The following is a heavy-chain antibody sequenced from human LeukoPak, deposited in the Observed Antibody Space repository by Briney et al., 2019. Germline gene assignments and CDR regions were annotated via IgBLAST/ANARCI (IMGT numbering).Heavy chain of an antibody. CDR3: ARGRFKLRLFDY. CDR2: IIPIFGTA. J-gene: IGHJ4*02. CDR1: GGTFSSYA. V-gene: IGHV1-69*13. D-gene: IGHD3-16*01. Sequence: SVKVSCKASGGTFSSYAISWVRQAPGQGLEWMGGIIPIFGTANYAQKFQGRVTITADESASTAYMELSSLRSEDTAVYYCARGRFKLRLFDYWGQGTLVTVSS.